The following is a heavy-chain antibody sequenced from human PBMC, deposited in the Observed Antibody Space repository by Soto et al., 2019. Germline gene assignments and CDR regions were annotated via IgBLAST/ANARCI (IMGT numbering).Heavy chain of an antibody. J-gene: IGHJ5*02. V-gene: IGHV1-2*02. Sequence: QVQLVQSGAEVRKPGASVKVSCKASGYIFSGNYLHWVRRAPGQGLEWMAWINAKNGATNYAQKFRGTATVTRDTSISTTYLELSGLTSDDTAVYYCARAREDSSGWFDHWGQGTQVTVSP. CDR3: ARAREDSSGWFDH. CDR1: GYIFSGNY. D-gene: IGHD6-19*01. CDR2: INAKNGAT.